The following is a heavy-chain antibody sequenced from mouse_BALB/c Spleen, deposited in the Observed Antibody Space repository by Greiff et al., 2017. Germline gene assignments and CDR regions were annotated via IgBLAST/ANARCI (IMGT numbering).Heavy chain of an antibody. CDR1: GFTFSSYG. CDR2: ISSGGSYT. D-gene: IGHD4-1*01. CDR3: ARHWDVKGDWYFDV. Sequence: EVMLVESGGDLVKPGGSLKLSCAASGFTFSSYGMSWVRQTPDKRLEWVATISSGGSYTYYPDSVKGRFTISRDNAKNTLYLQMSSLKSEDTAMYYCARHWDVKGDWYFDVWGAGTTVTVSS. J-gene: IGHJ1*01. V-gene: IGHV5-6*02.